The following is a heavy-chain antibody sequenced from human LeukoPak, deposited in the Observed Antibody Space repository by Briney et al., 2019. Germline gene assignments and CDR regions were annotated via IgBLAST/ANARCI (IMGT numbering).Heavy chain of an antibody. D-gene: IGHD3-22*01. CDR3: ARGIGTSYDSSRDAFDI. J-gene: IGHJ3*02. CDR1: AGSINSGDYY. V-gene: IGHV4-61*02. CDR2: IYSPGTN. Sequence: SETLSLTCTVSAGSINSGDYYWSWIRQPAGKGLEWIGRIYSPGTNYNYNPSLKSRVTISIDTSKNQFSLKLTSVTAEDTAVYYCARGIGTSYDSSRDAFDIWGQGTMVTVSS.